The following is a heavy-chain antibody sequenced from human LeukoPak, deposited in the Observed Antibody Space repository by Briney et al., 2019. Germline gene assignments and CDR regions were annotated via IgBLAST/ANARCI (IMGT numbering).Heavy chain of an antibody. D-gene: IGHD6-13*01. Sequence: GGPRRPSWPVPGSTPGARPMDWPRQPQGNRREWVGRSLGRSKPNRCNLEFAASVEGRFTMSRDESKSLLYLQMNSLKTEDTAVYYCVRVITTVSGWYHFDYWGQGALVTVSS. V-gene: IGHV3-72*01. CDR1: GSTPGARP. CDR2: SLGRSKPNRCNL. J-gene: IGHJ4*02. CDR3: VRVITTVSGWYHFDY.